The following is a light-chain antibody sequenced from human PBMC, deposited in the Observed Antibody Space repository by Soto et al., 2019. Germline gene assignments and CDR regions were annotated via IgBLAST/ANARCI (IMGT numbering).Light chain of an antibody. J-gene: IGLJ2*01. Sequence: QSVLTQPPSPYETPGQRVTISCSGNSSNIGSYYVYWYQQLPGTAPKLLIHRNNQRPSGVPDRFSGSKSGTSASLAISGLRSEDEADYYCAAWDDSLGEVFGGGTKVTVL. CDR3: AAWDDSLGEV. CDR1: SSNIGSYY. CDR2: RNN. V-gene: IGLV1-47*01.